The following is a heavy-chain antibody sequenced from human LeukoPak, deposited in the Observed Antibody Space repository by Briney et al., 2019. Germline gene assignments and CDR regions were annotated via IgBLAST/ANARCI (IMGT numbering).Heavy chain of an antibody. D-gene: IGHD2-21*02. CDR3: AGAYCGGDCYSRYWYFDL. V-gene: IGHV4-59*01. J-gene: IGHJ2*01. CDR1: GGSISSYY. CDR2: IYYSGST. Sequence: SETLSLTCTVSGGSISSYYWSWIRQPPGKGLEWIGYIYYSGSTNYNPSLKSRVTISVGTSKNQFSLKLSSVTAADTAVYYCAGAYCGGDCYSRYWYFDLWGRGTLVTVSS.